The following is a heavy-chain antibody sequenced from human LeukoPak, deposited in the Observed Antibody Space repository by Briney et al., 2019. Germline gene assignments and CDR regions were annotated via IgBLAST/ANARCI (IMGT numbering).Heavy chain of an antibody. CDR1: GFTFSSYG. CDR3: ASVNTAMIVSCFDY. Sequence: GGSLRPSCAASGFTFSSYGMHWVRQAPGKGLEWVAFIRYDGSNKYYADSVKGRFTISRDNSKNTLYLQMNSLRAEDTAVYYCASVNTAMIVSCFDYWGQGTLVTVSS. D-gene: IGHD5-18*01. J-gene: IGHJ4*02. V-gene: IGHV3-30*02. CDR2: IRYDGSNK.